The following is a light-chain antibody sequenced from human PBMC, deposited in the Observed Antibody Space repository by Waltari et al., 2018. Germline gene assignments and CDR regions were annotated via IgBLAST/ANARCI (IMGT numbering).Light chain of an antibody. CDR1: QSVLYSSNNKNY. J-gene: IGKJ1*01. V-gene: IGKV4-1*01. CDR3: QQYYSTPGWT. CDR2: WAS. Sequence: DIVMTQSPDSLAVSLGERATINCKSSQSVLYSSNNKNYLAGYQQKPGQPPNLLIYWASTRESGVPDRFSGSGSGTDFTLTISSLQAEDVAVYYCQQYYSTPGWTFGQGTKVEIK.